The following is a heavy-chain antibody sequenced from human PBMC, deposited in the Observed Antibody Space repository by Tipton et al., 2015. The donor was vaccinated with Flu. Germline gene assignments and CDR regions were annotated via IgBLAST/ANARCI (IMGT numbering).Heavy chain of an antibody. Sequence: LRLSCAASGFTFSSYGMHWVRQAPGKGLEWVAVIWYDGSNKYYADSVKGRFTISRDNSKNTLYLQMNSLRAEDTAVYYCARDRRNWNYGGMGELDYWGQGTLVTASS. CDR3: ARDRRNWNYGGMGELDY. CDR2: IWYDGSNK. D-gene: IGHD1-7*01. V-gene: IGHV3-33*08. J-gene: IGHJ4*02. CDR1: GFTFSSYG.